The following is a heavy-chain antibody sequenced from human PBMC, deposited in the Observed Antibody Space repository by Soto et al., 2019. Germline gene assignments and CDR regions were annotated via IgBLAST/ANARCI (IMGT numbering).Heavy chain of an antibody. CDR3: AKLGYSGYAMGY. CDR2: IYYSGST. J-gene: IGHJ4*02. V-gene: IGHV4-39*01. D-gene: IGHD5-12*01. Sequence: PSETLSLTCTVSGGSISSSSYYWGWIRQSPGKGLEWIGSIYYSGSTYYNPSLKSRVTISVDTSKNQFSLKLSSVTAADTAVYYCAKLGYSGYAMGYWGQGTLVTVSS. CDR1: GGSISSSSYY.